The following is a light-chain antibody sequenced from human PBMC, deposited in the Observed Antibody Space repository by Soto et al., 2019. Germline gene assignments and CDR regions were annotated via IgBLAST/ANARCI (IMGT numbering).Light chain of an antibody. Sequence: DIQLTQSPSSLSASVGDIFTITCRASQSIRSYLNWYQQKPGKAPDLLIYDASSLEGGVPSRFSGSGYGTEFTLTISSLLPDDFATYYCQQYSSYPWTFGQGTKV. CDR2: DAS. CDR3: QQYSSYPWT. J-gene: IGKJ1*01. V-gene: IGKV1-5*01. CDR1: QSIRSY.